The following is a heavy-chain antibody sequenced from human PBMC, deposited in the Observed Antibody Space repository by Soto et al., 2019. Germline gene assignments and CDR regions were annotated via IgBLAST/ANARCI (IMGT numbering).Heavy chain of an antibody. CDR2: IIPMIGVR. J-gene: IGHJ3*02. CDR1: GCTFSTYS. D-gene: IGHD2-21*01. CDR3: TIGSWSGEVFDI. Sequence: QVQLVQSGAEVKKPGSSVKVSCKDSGCTFSTYSMYWVRQAPVQGLEWMGRIIPMIGVRNYAQRFQDRVTIIADKSTATVHMELSSLRSEDTALYSCTIGSWSGEVFDIWGQGTMVTVSS. V-gene: IGHV1-69*02.